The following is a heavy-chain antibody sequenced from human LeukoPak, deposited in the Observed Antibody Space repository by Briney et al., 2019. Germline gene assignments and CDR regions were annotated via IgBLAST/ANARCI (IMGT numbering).Heavy chain of an antibody. J-gene: IGHJ4*02. CDR2: MTPNGDHT. V-gene: IGHV3-23*01. Sequence: GGSLRLSCVFSGFTFDNYGMTWVRQAPGKGLEWVSVMTPNGDHTYYSDSVRGRFTISRGNSMNTMSLQMNSLRAEDTAIYYCARGGQYTNSVIDYWGQGTLVTVSS. CDR1: GFTFDNYG. D-gene: IGHD4-11*01. CDR3: ARGGQYTNSVIDY.